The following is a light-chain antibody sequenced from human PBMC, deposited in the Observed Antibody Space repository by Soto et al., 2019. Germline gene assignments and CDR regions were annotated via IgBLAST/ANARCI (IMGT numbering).Light chain of an antibody. V-gene: IGKV1-5*01. J-gene: IGKJ1*01. CDR3: QQYNSYET. CDR2: DAS. Sequence: DIQMTQSPSTLSASVGDRVTITCRASQSISSWLAWYQQKPGKAPKLLIYDASSLESGVPSRFSGSGSGTEFTLTISSLQPDDCATYYCQQYNSYETFGQGTKVDIK. CDR1: QSISSW.